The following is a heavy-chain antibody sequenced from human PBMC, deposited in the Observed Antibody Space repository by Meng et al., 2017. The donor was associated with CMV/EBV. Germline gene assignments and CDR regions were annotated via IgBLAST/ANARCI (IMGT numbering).Heavy chain of an antibody. CDR2: MYSGGST. V-gene: IGHV3-66*02. D-gene: IGHD3-10*01. CDR3: AREFFLDH. CDR1: GFSVTDKS. J-gene: IGHJ4*02. Sequence: GGSLRLPCSVSGFSVTDKSMTWVRQAPGMGLEWIAVMYSGGSTNYAESVKGRFTLSRDNSKNTLYLQMNSLTAGDTGVYFCAREFFLDHWGQGTLVTVSS.